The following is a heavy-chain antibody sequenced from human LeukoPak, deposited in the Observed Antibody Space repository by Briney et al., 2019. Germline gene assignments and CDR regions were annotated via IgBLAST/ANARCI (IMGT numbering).Heavy chain of an antibody. J-gene: IGHJ4*02. D-gene: IGHD3-10*01. CDR3: AREVLLWFGESPFDY. CDR1: GGSFSGCY. CDR2: INHSGST. V-gene: IGHV4-34*01. Sequence: SETLSLTCAVYGGSFSGCYWSWIRQPPGKGLEWIGEINHSGSTNYNPSLKSRVTISVDTSKNQFSLKLSSVTAADTAVYYCAREVLLWFGESPFDYWGQGTLVTVSS.